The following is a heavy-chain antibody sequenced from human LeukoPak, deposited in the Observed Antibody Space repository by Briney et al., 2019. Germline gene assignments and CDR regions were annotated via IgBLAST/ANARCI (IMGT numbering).Heavy chain of an antibody. CDR2: ISYDGSNK. CDR3: ANLATVTYNTFDY. Sequence: GGSLRLSCAASGFTFSRYGMHWVRQAPGKGLEWVTAISYDGSNKYYADSVKGRFTISRDNSKNTLYLQMNSLRVDDTAVYYCANLATVTYNTFDYWGQGTLVTVSS. V-gene: IGHV3-30*04. D-gene: IGHD4-17*01. J-gene: IGHJ4*02. CDR1: GFTFSRYG.